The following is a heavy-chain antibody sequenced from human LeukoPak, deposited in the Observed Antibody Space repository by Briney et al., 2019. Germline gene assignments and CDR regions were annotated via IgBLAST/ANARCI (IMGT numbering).Heavy chain of an antibody. CDR1: GGSFSGYY. V-gene: IGHV4-34*01. CDR2: IYHSGST. J-gene: IGHJ3*02. CDR3: ASREYCSSTSCPKAFDI. D-gene: IGHD2-2*01. Sequence: ASETLSLTCAVYGGSFSGYYWSWIRQPPGKGLEWIGYIYHSGSTYYNPSLKSRVTISVDRSKNQFSLKLSSVTAADTAVYYCASREYCSSTSCPKAFDIWGQGTMVTVSS.